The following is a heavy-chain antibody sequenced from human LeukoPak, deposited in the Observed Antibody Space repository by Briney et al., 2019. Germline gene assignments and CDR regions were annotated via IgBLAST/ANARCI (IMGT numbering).Heavy chain of an antibody. CDR1: GGSFSGYY. J-gene: IGHJ3*02. D-gene: IGHD2-2*01. V-gene: IGHV4-34*01. CDR3: ARGPRIVVVPAAMPDNAFDI. CDR2: INHSGST. Sequence: SETLSLTCAVYGGSFSGYYWSWIRRPPGKGLEWIGEINHSGSTNYNPSLKSRVTISVDTSKNQFSLKLSSVTAADTAVYYCARGPRIVVVPAAMPDNAFDIWGQGTMVTVSS.